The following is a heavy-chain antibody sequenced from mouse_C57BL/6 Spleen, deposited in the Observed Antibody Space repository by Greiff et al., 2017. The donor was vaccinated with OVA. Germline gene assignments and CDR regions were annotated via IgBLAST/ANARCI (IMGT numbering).Heavy chain of an antibody. Sequence: EVKVVESEGGLVQPGSSMKLSCTASGFTFSDYYMAWVRQVPEKGLEWVANINYDGSSTYYLDSLKSRFIISRDNAKNILYLQMSSLKSEDTATYYCARLYSNYYYFDYWGQGTTLTVSS. CDR2: INYDGSST. D-gene: IGHD2-5*01. CDR1: GFTFSDYY. J-gene: IGHJ2*01. CDR3: ARLYSNYYYFDY. V-gene: IGHV5-16*01.